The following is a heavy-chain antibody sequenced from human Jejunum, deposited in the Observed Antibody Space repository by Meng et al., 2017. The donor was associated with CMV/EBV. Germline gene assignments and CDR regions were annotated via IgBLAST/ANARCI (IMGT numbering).Heavy chain of an antibody. D-gene: IGHD1-14*01. CDR1: GDSMSSGDSY. Sequence: VCGDSMSSGDSYWSWLRQPPGKGLEWIGYIYESGSTSYNPSLESRVTISVDTSKNQFSLKVMSVTAADTAVYYCAREGTNSYYFDYWGQGTLVTVSS. J-gene: IGHJ4*02. V-gene: IGHV4-30-4*01. CDR2: IYESGST. CDR3: AREGTNSYYFDY.